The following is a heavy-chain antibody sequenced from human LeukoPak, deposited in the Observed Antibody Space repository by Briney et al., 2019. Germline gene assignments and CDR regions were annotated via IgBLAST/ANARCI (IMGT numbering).Heavy chain of an antibody. Sequence: SETLSLTCTVSGGSISSSSYYWGWIRQPPGKGLEWIGSMYSSGSTYYNPSLKSRVTISVDTPKNQFSLKLSSVTAADTAVYYCARSGSGYLRYYFDYWGQGTLVTVSS. CDR2: MYSSGST. CDR1: GGSISSSSYY. J-gene: IGHJ4*02. D-gene: IGHD5-12*01. V-gene: IGHV4-39*07. CDR3: ARSGSGYLRYYFDY.